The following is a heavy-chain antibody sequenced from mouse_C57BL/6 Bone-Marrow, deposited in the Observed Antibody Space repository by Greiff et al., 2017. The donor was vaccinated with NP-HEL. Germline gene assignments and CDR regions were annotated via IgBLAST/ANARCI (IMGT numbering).Heavy chain of an antibody. CDR2: IYPGDGDT. V-gene: IGHV1-82*01. Sequence: QVQLQQSGPELVKPGASVKISCKASGYAFSSSWMNWVKQRPGKGLEWIGRIYPGDGDTNYNGKFKGTATLTADKSSSTAYMQLSSLTSEDSAVYFCARSDYDYIAYWGQGTLVTVSA. CDR3: ARSDYDYIAY. CDR1: GYAFSSSW. J-gene: IGHJ3*01. D-gene: IGHD2-4*01.